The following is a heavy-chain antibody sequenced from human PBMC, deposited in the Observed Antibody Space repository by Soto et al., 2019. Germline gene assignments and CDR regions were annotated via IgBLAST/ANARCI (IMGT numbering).Heavy chain of an antibody. Sequence: GGSLRLSCAASGFTFSSYAMHWVRQAPGKGLEWVAVISYDGSNKYYADSVKGRFTISRDNSKNTVYFEMNSLRAEDTAVYFCARRALAHAFIDYCGQGTLVTVSS. V-gene: IGHV3-30*14. J-gene: IGHJ4*02. CDR3: ARRALAHAFIDY. CDR2: ISYDGSNK. CDR1: GFTFSSYA. D-gene: IGHD1-26*01.